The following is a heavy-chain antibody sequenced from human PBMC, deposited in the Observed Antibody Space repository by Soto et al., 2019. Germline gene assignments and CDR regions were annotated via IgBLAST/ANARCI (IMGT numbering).Heavy chain of an antibody. V-gene: IGHV3-23*01. J-gene: IGHJ4*02. Sequence: GGSLRLSCAASGFTFSSYAMSWVRQAPGKGLEWVSAISGSGYSTYYADSVKGRFTISRDNSKNTLYLQMNSLRAEDTAVYYCAKDQNYDFWSGPPAGGQGTLVTVSS. CDR3: AKDQNYDFWSGPPA. D-gene: IGHD3-3*01. CDR2: ISGSGYST. CDR1: GFTFSSYA.